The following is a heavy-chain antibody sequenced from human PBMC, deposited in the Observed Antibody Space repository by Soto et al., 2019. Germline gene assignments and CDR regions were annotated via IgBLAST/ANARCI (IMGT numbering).Heavy chain of an antibody. Sequence: QVQLVQSGAEVKKPGASVKVSCKASGYTFTTYDINWVRQATGQGLEWIGWMSPKTGNTGYAQNFQGRVTMTRNPSRSNAYMELSSLTSEDTAVYYCARGPPNWGFDLWGPGTLVPVSS. CDR3: ARGPPNWGFDL. D-gene: IGHD7-27*01. CDR2: MSPKTGNT. CDR1: GYTFTTYD. V-gene: IGHV1-8*01. J-gene: IGHJ4*02.